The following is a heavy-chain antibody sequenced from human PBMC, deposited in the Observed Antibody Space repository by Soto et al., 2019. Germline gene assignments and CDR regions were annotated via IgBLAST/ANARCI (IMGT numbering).Heavy chain of an antibody. CDR3: ARVVYYDNSGYNY. J-gene: IGHJ4*02. Sequence: GGSLRLSCAASGFTFSSYSMNWVRQAPGKGLEWVSSISGSGDYIYYADSVKGRFTISRDNAKNSLYLQTNSLRAEDTAVYYCARVVYYDNSGYNYWGQGTLVTVSS. D-gene: IGHD3-22*01. CDR2: ISGSGDYI. V-gene: IGHV3-21*01. CDR1: GFTFSSYS.